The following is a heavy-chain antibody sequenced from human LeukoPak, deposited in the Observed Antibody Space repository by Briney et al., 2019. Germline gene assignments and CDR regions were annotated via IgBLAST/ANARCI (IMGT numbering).Heavy chain of an antibody. D-gene: IGHD1-26*01. Sequence: SETLSLTCTVSGGSISSGSYYWSWIRQPAGKGLEWIGRIYTSGSTNYNPSLKSRVTISVDTSKNQFSLKLSSVTAADTAVYYRARVGGPYSGSYSLFDYWGQGTLVTVSS. CDR2: IYTSGST. CDR1: GGSISSGSYY. J-gene: IGHJ4*02. CDR3: ARVGGPYSGSYSLFDY. V-gene: IGHV4-61*02.